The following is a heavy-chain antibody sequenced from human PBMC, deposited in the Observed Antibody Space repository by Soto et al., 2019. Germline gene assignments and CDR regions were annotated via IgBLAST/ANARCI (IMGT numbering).Heavy chain of an antibody. D-gene: IGHD1-20*01. CDR2: IHPSGGGT. CDR3: ARRYGRNFDY. V-gene: IGHV1-46*02. CDR1: VYTFNTYY. Sequence: ASVKVSCKPSVYTFNTYYLHWVRQAPGQALEWMGVIHPSGGGTTYAQKFLGRVTVTRDTSTSTVFMELSSLRSDDTAVYYCARRYGRNFDYWGQGTLVTVSS. J-gene: IGHJ4*02.